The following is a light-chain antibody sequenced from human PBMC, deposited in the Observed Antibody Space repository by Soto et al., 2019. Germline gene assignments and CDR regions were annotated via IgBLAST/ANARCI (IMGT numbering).Light chain of an antibody. CDR3: QSYDNSLSGVV. CDR2: GIK. V-gene: IGLV1-40*01. Sequence: QSVLTQPPSVSGAPGQRVTISCTGSSSNIGAGYDVHWYQQFPGFAPKLLIYGIKYRPSGVPDRFSGSKSGTSASLAITGLQAEDEADYYCQSYDNSLSGVVFGGGTKLTVL. CDR1: SSNIGAGYD. J-gene: IGLJ2*01.